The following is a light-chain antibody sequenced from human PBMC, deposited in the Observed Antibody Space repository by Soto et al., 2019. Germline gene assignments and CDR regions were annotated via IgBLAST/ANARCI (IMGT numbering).Light chain of an antibody. Sequence: EIVLTQSPGTLSLSPGERATLSFRASQSGSSTYLAWYQQKPGQAPRLLIYDASRRATGIPDRFSGSGSGTDFTLTISRLEPEDFAVYYCQQYGNSPRTFGQGTKVDIK. J-gene: IGKJ1*01. V-gene: IGKV3-20*01. CDR3: QQYGNSPRT. CDR1: QSGSSTY. CDR2: DAS.